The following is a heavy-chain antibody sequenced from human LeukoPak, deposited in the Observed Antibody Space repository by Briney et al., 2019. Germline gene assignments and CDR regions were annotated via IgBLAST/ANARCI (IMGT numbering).Heavy chain of an antibody. V-gene: IGHV4-4*07. D-gene: IGHD6-19*01. J-gene: IGHJ5*02. CDR3: ARVIGDIAVSGTSWFDP. Sequence: SETLSLTCTVSGGSISSYYWSWIRQPAGKGLEWIGRIYTSGSTNYNPSLKSRVTMSVDTSKNQFSLKVSSVTAADTAVYYCARVIGDIAVSGTSWFDPWGQGTLVTVSS. CDR1: GGSISSYY. CDR2: IYTSGST.